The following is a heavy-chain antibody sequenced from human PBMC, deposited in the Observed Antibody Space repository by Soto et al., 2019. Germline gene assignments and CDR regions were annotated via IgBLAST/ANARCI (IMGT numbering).Heavy chain of an antibody. J-gene: IGHJ4*02. D-gene: IGHD3-3*01. CDR1: GYTFTTYD. CDR3: ASGRFGEWLLKY. V-gene: IGHV1-8*01. Sequence: ASVKVSCKASGYTFTTYDIYWVRQATGQGLEWLGWMNPSTGNTGYAQQFLGRVTMTRDNSISTAYMELSRLTSEDTAVYYCASGRFGEWLLKYWGQGTLVTVSS. CDR2: MNPSTGNT.